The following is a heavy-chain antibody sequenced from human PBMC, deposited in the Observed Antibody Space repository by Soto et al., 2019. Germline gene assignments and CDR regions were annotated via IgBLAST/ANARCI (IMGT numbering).Heavy chain of an antibody. D-gene: IGHD3-22*01. V-gene: IGHV3-74*01. J-gene: IGHJ6*02. CDR3: ARALPYYYDSSGPYGMDV. CDR1: GFTFSSYW. Sequence: EVQLVESGGGLVQPGGSLRLSCAASGFTFSSYWMHWVRQAPGKGLVWVSRINSDGSSTSYADSVKGRFTISRDNAKNTLYLQMNSLRAADTAVYYCARALPYYYDSSGPYGMDVWGHGTTVTVSS. CDR2: INSDGSST.